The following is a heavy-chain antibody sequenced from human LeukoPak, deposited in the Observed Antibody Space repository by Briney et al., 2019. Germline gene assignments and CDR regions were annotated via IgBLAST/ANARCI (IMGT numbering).Heavy chain of an antibody. J-gene: IGHJ5*02. V-gene: IGHV4-59*01. D-gene: IGHD2-2*01. CDR3: ARGCSSTSCWNWFDP. Sequence: SETLSLTCTVSGGSISSYYWSWIRRPPGKGLEWIGYIYYSGSTNYNPSLKSRVTISVDTSKNQFSLKLSSVTAADTAVYYCARGCSSTSCWNWFDPWGQGTLVTVSS. CDR2: IYYSGST. CDR1: GGSISSYY.